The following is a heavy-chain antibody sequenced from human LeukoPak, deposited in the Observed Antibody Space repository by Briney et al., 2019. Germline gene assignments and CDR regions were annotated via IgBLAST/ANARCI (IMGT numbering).Heavy chain of an antibody. V-gene: IGHV4-34*01. J-gene: IGHJ4*02. CDR1: GGSFSGYY. CDR3: ARFGSGSNSGDY. D-gene: IGHD4-23*01. CDR2: INHGGST. Sequence: SETLSLTCAVYGGSFSGYYWSWIRQPPGKGLEWIGEINHGGSTNYNPSLKSRVTISVDTSKNQCSLKLSSVTAADTAVYYCARFGSGSNSGDYWGQGTLVTVSS.